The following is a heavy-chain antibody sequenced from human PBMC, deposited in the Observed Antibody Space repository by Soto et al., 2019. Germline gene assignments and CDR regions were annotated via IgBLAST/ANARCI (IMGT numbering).Heavy chain of an antibody. CDR3: ARDQGAGQYGRDV. Sequence: QVQLVQSGAEVKKPGASVKVSCKASGYTFTSYGVSWVRQAPGQGLEWMGWISAYNGDTNYAQKVQGRVTMTTDTSTSTAYRELRSLRSDDTAVYYCARDQGAGQYGRDVWGQGTTVTVSS. D-gene: IGHD4-4*01. CDR1: GYTFTSYG. V-gene: IGHV1-18*01. CDR2: ISAYNGDT. J-gene: IGHJ6*02.